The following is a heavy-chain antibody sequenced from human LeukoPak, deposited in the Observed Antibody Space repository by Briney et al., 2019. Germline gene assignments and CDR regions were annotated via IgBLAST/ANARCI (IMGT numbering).Heavy chain of an antibody. CDR2: ISWNSGSI. J-gene: IGHJ5*02. D-gene: IGHD3-22*01. V-gene: IGHV3-9*01. Sequence: GRSLRLSCAASGFTFDDYAMHWVRQAPGKGLEWVSGISWNSGSIGYADSVKGRFTISRDNAKNSLYLQMNSLRAEDTALYYCAKDISMIVVVPWFDPWGQGTLVTVSS. CDR1: GFTFDDYA. CDR3: AKDISMIVVVPWFDP.